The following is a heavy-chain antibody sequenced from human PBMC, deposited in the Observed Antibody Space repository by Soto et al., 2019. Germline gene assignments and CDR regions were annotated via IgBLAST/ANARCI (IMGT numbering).Heavy chain of an antibody. CDR2: IYHSGST. J-gene: IGHJ4*02. Sequence: SETLSLTCAVSGGSISSSNWWSWVRQPPGKGLEWTGEIYHSGSTNYNPSLKSRVTISVDKSKNQFSLKLSSVTAADTAVYYCASRYGSGSPIDYWGQGTLVTVSS. V-gene: IGHV4-4*02. CDR3: ASRYGSGSPIDY. D-gene: IGHD3-10*01. CDR1: GGSISSSNW.